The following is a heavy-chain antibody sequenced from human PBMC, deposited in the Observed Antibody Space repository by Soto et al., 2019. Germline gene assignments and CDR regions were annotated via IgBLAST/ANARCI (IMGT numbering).Heavy chain of an antibody. Sequence: QVQLQQWGAGLLKPSETLSLTCAVSGGSFSGFYWSWIRQSSGKGLEWIGEIDHSGITNHNTALKSRATMSVDTSKNQFSLKLSSVTAADTAVYYCARAYGQWLVFDYWGQGTLVTVSS. CDR2: IDHSGIT. CDR3: ARAYGQWLVFDY. CDR1: GGSFSGFY. D-gene: IGHD6-19*01. J-gene: IGHJ4*02. V-gene: IGHV4-34*04.